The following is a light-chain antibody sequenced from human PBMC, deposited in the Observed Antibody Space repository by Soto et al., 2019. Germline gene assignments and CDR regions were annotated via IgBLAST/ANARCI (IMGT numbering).Light chain of an antibody. CDR2: GAS. V-gene: IGKV3-20*01. CDR1: QSVSSGY. CDR3: QLCGIAPFT. Sequence: EIVLTQSPGPLSLSPGERATLSCRASQSVSSGYLAWYQQKPGRVPRLLIYGASNRAPGIPDRFTGSGSGTDSTLTIARVEPEDFAVYYCQLCGIAPFTFGPGTKVDIK. J-gene: IGKJ3*01.